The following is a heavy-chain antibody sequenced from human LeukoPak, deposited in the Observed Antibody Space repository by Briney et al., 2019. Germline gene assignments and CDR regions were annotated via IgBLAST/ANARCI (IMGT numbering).Heavy chain of an antibody. V-gene: IGHV1-3*01. CDR1: GYTFTSYA. CDR3: ARLYYDSSGYSLRAEYFQH. CDR2: INAGNGNT. Sequence: ASVKVSCKASGYTFTSYAMHWVRQAPGQRLEWMGWINAGNGNTKYSQKFQGRVTITRDTSASTAYMELSSLRSEDTAVYYCARLYYDSSGYSLRAEYFQHWGQGTLVTVSS. J-gene: IGHJ1*01. D-gene: IGHD3-22*01.